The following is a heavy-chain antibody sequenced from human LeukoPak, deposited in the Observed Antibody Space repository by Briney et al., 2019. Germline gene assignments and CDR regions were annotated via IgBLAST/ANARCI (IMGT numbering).Heavy chain of an antibody. CDR2: ISSSGSTI. J-gene: IGHJ6*03. Sequence: GGSLRLSCAASGFTFSSYEMNWVRQAPGKGLEWVSYISSSGSTIYYADSVKGRFTISRDNAKNSLYLQTNSLRAEDTALYHCAREALRADYVWGSYYYYYMDVWGKGTTVTISS. D-gene: IGHD3-16*01. V-gene: IGHV3-48*03. CDR3: AREALRADYVWGSYYYYYMDV. CDR1: GFTFSSYE.